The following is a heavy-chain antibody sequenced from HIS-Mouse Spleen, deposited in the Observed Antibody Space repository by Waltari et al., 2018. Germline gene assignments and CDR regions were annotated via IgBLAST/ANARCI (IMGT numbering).Heavy chain of an antibody. CDR2: ISSSSSTI. CDR1: GFAFCSYR. J-gene: IGHJ4*02. D-gene: IGHD1-26*01. CDR3: ARGPYIVGATTGIDY. Sequence: EVQLVEAGGGWVQPGGSLRRSCAASGFAFCSYRINGARQAPGKGLEWVSYISSSSSTIYYADSVKGRFTISRDNAKNSLYLQMNSLRAEDTAVYYCARGPYIVGATTGIDYWGQGTLVTVSS. V-gene: IGHV3-48*01.